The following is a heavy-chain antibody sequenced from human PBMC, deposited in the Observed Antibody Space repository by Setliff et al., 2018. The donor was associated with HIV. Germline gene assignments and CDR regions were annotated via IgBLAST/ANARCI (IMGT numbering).Heavy chain of an antibody. Sequence: ASVKVSCKTSGFIFNNFGITWVRQAPGQGLEWMAWISVYTEYTYYAPKFLGRVTMSTDTSTSTVDMELRGLGADDTAVYYCARTRYRTTWPGNYWGQGTLVTVSS. CDR2: ISVYTEYT. V-gene: IGHV1-18*04. J-gene: IGHJ4*02. D-gene: IGHD1-7*01. CDR3: ARTRYRTTWPGNY. CDR1: GFIFNNFG.